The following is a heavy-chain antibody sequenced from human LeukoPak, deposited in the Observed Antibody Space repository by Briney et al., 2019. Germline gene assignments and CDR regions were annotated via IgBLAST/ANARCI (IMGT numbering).Heavy chain of an antibody. V-gene: IGHV5-51*01. D-gene: IGHD1-1*01. Sequence: GESLKISRKGSGYSFTSYWIGWVRPMPGKGLELIGIIYPGDSDTRYSPSCHGQVTISADKSISTAYLQWSSLKASDTAMYYCARPALTTGTWAVHYWGQGTLVTVSS. CDR1: GYSFTSYW. J-gene: IGHJ4*02. CDR2: IYPGDSDT. CDR3: ARPALTTGTWAVHY.